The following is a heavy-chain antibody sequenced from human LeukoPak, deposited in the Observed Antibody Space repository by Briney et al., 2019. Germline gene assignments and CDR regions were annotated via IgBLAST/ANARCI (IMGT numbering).Heavy chain of an antibody. CDR3: ARDLDYYDSSGHPYGMDV. D-gene: IGHD3-22*01. CDR2: ISYDGSNK. Sequence: GGSLRLSCAASGFTFSSYAMHWVRQAPGKGLEWVAVISYDGSNKYYADSVKGRFTISRDNSKNTLYLQMNSLRAEDTAVYYCARDLDYYDSSGHPYGMDVWGQGTTVTVSS. V-gene: IGHV3-30*04. J-gene: IGHJ6*02. CDR1: GFTFSSYA.